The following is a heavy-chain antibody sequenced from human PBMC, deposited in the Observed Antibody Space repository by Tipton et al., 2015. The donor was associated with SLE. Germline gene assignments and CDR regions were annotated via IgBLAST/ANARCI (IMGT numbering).Heavy chain of an antibody. CDR2: IWYDGSNK. CDR1: GFTFSSYG. Sequence: RSLRLSCAASGFTFSSYGMHWVRQAPGKGLEWVAVIWYDGSNKYYADSVKGRFTISRDNSKNTLYLQMNSLRAEDTAVYYCARASSEYGEYYFDYWGQGTLVTVSS. J-gene: IGHJ4*02. CDR3: ARASSEYGEYYFDY. D-gene: IGHD3-10*01. V-gene: IGHV3-33*01.